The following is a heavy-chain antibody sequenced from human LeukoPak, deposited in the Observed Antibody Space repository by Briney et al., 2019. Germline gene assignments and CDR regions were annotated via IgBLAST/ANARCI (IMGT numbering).Heavy chain of an antibody. CDR2: ISGSGGNT. V-gene: IGHV3-23*01. Sequence: PGGSLRLSCTASGFTFSSYAMSWVRQTPRKGLEWVSAISGSGGNTYYAESVKGRFTISRDISKNTLYLQMSSLRAEDTAVYYCAKDFSSGDENYYYYYGMDVWGQGTTVTVSS. J-gene: IGHJ6*02. CDR3: AKDFSSGDENYYYYYGMDV. D-gene: IGHD3-3*01. CDR1: GFTFSSYA.